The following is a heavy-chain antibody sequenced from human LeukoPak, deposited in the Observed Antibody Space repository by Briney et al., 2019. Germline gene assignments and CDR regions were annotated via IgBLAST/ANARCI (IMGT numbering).Heavy chain of an antibody. J-gene: IGHJ6*02. D-gene: IGHD5-18*01. Sequence: PGGSLRLSCAASGFTFSSYAMSWVRQAPGKGLEWVSAISGSGGSTYYADSVEGRFTISRDNSQNTLYLQINSLRAEDTAVYYCAKETAERGYSYGFYYYYGMDVWGQGTTVTVSS. CDR2: ISGSGGST. CDR1: GFTFSSYA. V-gene: IGHV3-23*01. CDR3: AKETAERGYSYGFYYYYGMDV.